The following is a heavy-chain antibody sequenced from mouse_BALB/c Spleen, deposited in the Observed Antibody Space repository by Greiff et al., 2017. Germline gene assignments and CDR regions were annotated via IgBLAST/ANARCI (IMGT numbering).Heavy chain of an antibody. V-gene: IGHV1-14*01. CDR3: ARSTIYYDYDEAMDY. D-gene: IGHD2-4*01. J-gene: IGHJ4*01. CDR1: GYTFTSYV. CDR2: INPYNDGT. Sequence: EVQLVESGPELVKPGASVKMSCKASGYTFTSYVMHWVKQKPGQGLEWIGYINPYNDGTKYNEKFKGKATLTSDKSSSTAYMELSSLTSEDSAVYYCARSTIYYDYDEAMDYWGQGTSVTVSS.